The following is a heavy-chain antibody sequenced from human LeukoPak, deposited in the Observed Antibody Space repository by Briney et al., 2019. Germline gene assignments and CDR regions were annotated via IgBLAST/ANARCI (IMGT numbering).Heavy chain of an antibody. J-gene: IGHJ2*01. D-gene: IGHD1-1*01. CDR2: ISGSGGST. V-gene: IGHV3-23*01. CDR3: AKYVNWGYWKWYSDL. Sequence: GGSLRLSCAASGFTFSSYAMSWVRQAPGKGLEWVSAISGSGGSTYYADSVKGRFTISRDNSKNTLYLQMNSLRPEGTAMYYCAKYVNWGYWKWYSDLWGRGTLVAVST. CDR1: GFTFSSYA.